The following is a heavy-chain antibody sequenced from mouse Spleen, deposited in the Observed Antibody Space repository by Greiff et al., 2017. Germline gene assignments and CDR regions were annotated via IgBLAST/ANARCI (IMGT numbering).Heavy chain of an antibody. Sequence: VQLQQSGPELVKPGASVKIPCKASGYTFTDYNMDWVKQSHGKSLEWIGDINPNNGGTIYNQKFKGKATLTVDKSSSTAYMELRSLTSEDTAVYYCARRDWDGYYAMDYWGQGTSVTVSS. CDR3: ARRDWDGYYAMDY. D-gene: IGHD4-1*01. J-gene: IGHJ4*01. V-gene: IGHV1-18*01. CDR1: GYTFTDYN. CDR2: INPNNGGT.